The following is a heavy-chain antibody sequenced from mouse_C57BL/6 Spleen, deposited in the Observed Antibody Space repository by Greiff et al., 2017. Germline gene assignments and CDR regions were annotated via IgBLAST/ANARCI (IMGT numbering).Heavy chain of an antibody. D-gene: IGHD1-1*01. V-gene: IGHV1-82*01. CDR1: GYAFSSSW. CDR2: IYPGDGDT. CDR3: ARFPNYYGSSYWYFDV. J-gene: IGHJ1*03. Sequence: VQLQQSGPELVKPGASVKISCKASGYAFSSSWMNWVKQRPGKGLEWIGRIYPGDGDTNYNGKFKGKATLTADKSSSTAYMQLSSLTSEDSAVYCCARFPNYYGSSYWYFDVWGTGTTVTVSS.